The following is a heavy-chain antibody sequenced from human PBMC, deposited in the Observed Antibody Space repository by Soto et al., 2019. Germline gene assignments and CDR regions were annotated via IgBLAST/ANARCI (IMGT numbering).Heavy chain of an antibody. V-gene: IGHV1-18*01. J-gene: IGHJ5*02. D-gene: IGHD2-2*01. CDR2: ISAYNGNT. Sequence: ASVKVSCKASGYTFTSYCISWVRQAPGQGLEWMGWISAYNGNTNYAQKLQGRVTMTTDTSTSTAYMELRSLRSDDTAVYYCARDKPREYQLLHNWLDPWGQGTLVTVSS. CDR3: ARDKPREYQLLHNWLDP. CDR1: GYTFTSYC.